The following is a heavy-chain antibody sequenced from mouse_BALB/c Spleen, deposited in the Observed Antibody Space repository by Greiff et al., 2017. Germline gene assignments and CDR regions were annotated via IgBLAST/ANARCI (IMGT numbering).Heavy chain of an antibody. V-gene: IGHV1-66*01. J-gene: IGHJ2*01. CDR3: ARENDGYLFGY. D-gene: IGHD2-3*01. Sequence: QVQLQQSGPELVKPGASVKISCKASGYSFTSYYIHWVKQRPGQGLEWIGWIFPGSGNTKYNEKFKGKATLTADTSSSTAYMQLSSLTSEDSAVYFCARENDGYLFGYWGQGTTLTVSS. CDR2: IFPGSGNT. CDR1: GYSFTSYY.